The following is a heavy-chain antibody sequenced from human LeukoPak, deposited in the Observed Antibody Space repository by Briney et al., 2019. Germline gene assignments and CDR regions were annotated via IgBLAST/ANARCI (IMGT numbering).Heavy chain of an antibody. CDR2: IYYSGST. CDR3: ARLDWRSGGSGSFDY. V-gene: IGHV4-39*01. J-gene: IGHJ4*02. CDR1: GGSISSSSYY. D-gene: IGHD6-25*01. Sequence: SETLSLTCTVSGGSISSSSYYWGWIRQPPGKGREWIGGIYYSGSTYYNPSLKSRVTISVDTSKNQFSLKLSSVTAADTAVYSCARLDWRSGGSGSFDYWGQGTLVTVSS.